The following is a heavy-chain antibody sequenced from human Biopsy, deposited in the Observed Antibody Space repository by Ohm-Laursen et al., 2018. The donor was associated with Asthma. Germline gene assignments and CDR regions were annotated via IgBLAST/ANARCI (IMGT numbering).Heavy chain of an antibody. Sequence: SLRLSCAASGFTFGDYWMSWVRQVPGKGLEWVANIKHDGTEKNPVDSLKGRFTISRDNAKNSLYLQMNILRAEDTAVYYCPRTFHFWSPYHAEHYQLWGQGTLVTVSS. CDR1: GFTFGDYW. D-gene: IGHD3-3*02. CDR3: PRTFHFWSPYHAEHYQL. V-gene: IGHV3-7*01. CDR2: IKHDGTEK. J-gene: IGHJ1*01.